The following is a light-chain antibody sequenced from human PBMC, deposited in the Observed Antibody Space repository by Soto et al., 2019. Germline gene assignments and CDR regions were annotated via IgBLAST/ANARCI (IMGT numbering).Light chain of an antibody. J-gene: IGKJ2*02. CDR1: QGIRND. V-gene: IGKV1-17*01. CDR3: LQQKSNPRT. CDR2: AAY. Sequence: DIQMTQSPSSLSASVGDRVNITCRASQGIRNDVGWYQQKAGKATKRLISAAYNLQRGVPSRFSGSGSGTELTLTISSLQPEDFATYYCLQQKSNPRTVGKGTRLEIK.